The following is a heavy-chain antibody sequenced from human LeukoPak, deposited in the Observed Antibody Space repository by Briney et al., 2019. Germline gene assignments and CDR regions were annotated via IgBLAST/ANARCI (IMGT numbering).Heavy chain of an antibody. CDR2: ICYSGST. Sequence: SETLSLTCTVSGGSISSSSYCWGWIRQPPGKGLEWIGSICYSGSTFYNPSLKSRVTISVDTSKSQFSLKLYSVTAADTAVYYCARALVEQGIGGGPTTGDGAWHFDLSGRGTLVTVSS. D-gene: IGHD6-13*01. CDR1: GGSISSSSYC. J-gene: IGHJ2*01. CDR3: ARALVEQGIGGGPTTGDGAWHFDL. V-gene: IGHV4-39*07.